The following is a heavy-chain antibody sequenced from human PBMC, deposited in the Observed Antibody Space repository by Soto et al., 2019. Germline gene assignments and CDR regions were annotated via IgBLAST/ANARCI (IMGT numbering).Heavy chain of an antibody. J-gene: IGHJ6*02. CDR3: ARGEITLLGGMDV. CDR2: ISHSGSS. CDR1: GGSLSGYY. Sequence: SETLSLTCAVYGGSLSGYYWGWVRQPPGKGLESIGEISHSGSSKYHLCFKSRVTISVDPSNNQFSLRVNSVTPADTAVYYCARGEITLLGGMDVWGQGTTVTVSS. D-gene: IGHD3-10*01. V-gene: IGHV4-34*01.